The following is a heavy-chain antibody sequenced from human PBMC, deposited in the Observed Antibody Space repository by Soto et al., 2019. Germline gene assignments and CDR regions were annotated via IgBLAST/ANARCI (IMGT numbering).Heavy chain of an antibody. CDR2: IYYTGTT. Sequence: NPSETLSLTCTVSGGSLSSTSYHWGWIRQPPGKGLEYIGNIYYTGTTYYHPSLKSRLTISVDPSKNQFSLKVTSMTAADTAVYYCATYSGSYSYHYFAYWGQGLLVTVSS. CDR1: GGSLSSTSYH. J-gene: IGHJ4*02. CDR3: ATYSGSYSYHYFAY. D-gene: IGHD1-26*01. V-gene: IGHV4-39*01.